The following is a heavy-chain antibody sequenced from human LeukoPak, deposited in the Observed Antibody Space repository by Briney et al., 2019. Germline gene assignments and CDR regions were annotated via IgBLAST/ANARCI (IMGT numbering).Heavy chain of an antibody. CDR3: ARFIPAGGVC. CDR2: ITGDSSYI. V-gene: IGHV3-21*01. D-gene: IGHD2-8*01. CDR1: GFTFSSYT. J-gene: IGHJ4*02. Sequence: PGGSLRLSCAASGFTFSSYTMNWVRQAPGKGLEWVSSITGDSSYIYYADSLKGRFTISRDNAKNSLYLQMNGLRAEDTAVYYCARFIPAGGVCWGQGTLVTVSS.